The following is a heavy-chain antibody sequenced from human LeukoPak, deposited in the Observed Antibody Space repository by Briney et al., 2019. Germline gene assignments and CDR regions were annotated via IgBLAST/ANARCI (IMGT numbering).Heavy chain of an antibody. CDR2: IIPILGIA. Sequence: ASVKVSCKASGGTFSSYAISWVRQAPGRGLEWMGRIIPILGIANYAQKFQGRVTITADKSTSTAYMELSSLRSEDTAVYYCARKGSSSLGSASAPTPSFD. J-gene: IGHJ3*01. D-gene: IGHD6-13*01. CDR1: GGTFSSYA. V-gene: IGHV1-69*04. CDR3: ARKGSSSLGSASAPTPSFD.